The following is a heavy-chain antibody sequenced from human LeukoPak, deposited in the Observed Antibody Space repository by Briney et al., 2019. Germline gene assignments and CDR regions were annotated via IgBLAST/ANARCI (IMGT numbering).Heavy chain of an antibody. V-gene: IGHV4-4*07. CDR3: ARESGNYYDSSVKGAFDH. CDR1: GGSISSYY. D-gene: IGHD3-22*01. CDR2: IYTSGST. J-gene: IGHJ5*02. Sequence: SETLSLTCTVSGGSISSYYWSWIRQPAGKGLEWIGRIYTSGSTNYNPSLKSRVTMSVDTSKNQFSLKLSSVTAADTAVYYCARESGNYYDSSVKGAFDHWGQGTLVTVSS.